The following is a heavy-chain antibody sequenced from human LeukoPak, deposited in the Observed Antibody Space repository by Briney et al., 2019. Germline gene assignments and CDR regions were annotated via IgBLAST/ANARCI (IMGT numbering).Heavy chain of an antibody. CDR2: IYYSGNI. CDR1: GGSISSGNYF. D-gene: IGHD3-22*01. J-gene: IGHJ4*02. V-gene: IGHV4-39*01. Sequence: SETLSLTCTVSGGSISSGNYFWGWIRQPPGKGLEWIGNIYYSGNIHYNPPLKSRVTISVDTSKNQFSLNLSSVTAADTAVYYCARSYYDSSGPPGYWGQGTLVTVSS. CDR3: ARSYYDSSGPPGY.